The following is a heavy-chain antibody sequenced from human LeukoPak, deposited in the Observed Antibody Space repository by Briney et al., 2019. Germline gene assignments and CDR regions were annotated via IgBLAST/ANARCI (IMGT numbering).Heavy chain of an antibody. CDR3: AEDLELAFDY. CDR1: GFTFSSYG. V-gene: IGHV3-30*18. Sequence: GGSLKLSCAASGFTFSSYGMHWVRQAPGKGLEWVAVISYDGSNKYYADSVKGRFTISRDNSKNTLYLQMNSLRAEDTAVYYCAEDLELAFDYWGQGTLVTVSS. J-gene: IGHJ4*02. CDR2: ISYDGSNK. D-gene: IGHD1-7*01.